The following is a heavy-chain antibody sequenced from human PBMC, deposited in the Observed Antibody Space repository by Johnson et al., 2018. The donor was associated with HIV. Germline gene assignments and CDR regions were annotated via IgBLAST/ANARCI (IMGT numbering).Heavy chain of an antibody. CDR2: ISWNSGSI. Sequence: VQLVESRGVLEQPGGSLRLSCAASGFTFDDYAMHWVRQAPGKGLEWVSGISWNSGSIGYADSVKGRFTISRDNSKNTLYLQMNSLRAEDTAVYYCARGLAADAFDIWGQGTMVTVSS. J-gene: IGHJ3*02. CDR3: ARGLAADAFDI. V-gene: IGHV3-9*01. D-gene: IGHD6-13*01. CDR1: GFTFDDYA.